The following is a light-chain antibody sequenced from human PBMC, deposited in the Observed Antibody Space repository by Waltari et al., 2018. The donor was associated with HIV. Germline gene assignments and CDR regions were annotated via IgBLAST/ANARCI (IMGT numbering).Light chain of an antibody. CDR1: QRLSSSH. J-gene: IGKJ1*01. V-gene: IGKV3-20*01. Sequence: EIVLTQSPGTLSLSPGERATLSCRASQRLSSSHLTWYQQKPGQAPRLLIYSTSNRATGIPDRFMGSGSGTDFTLTIRRLEPEDFAVYYCQQYVGSLWTFGQGTKVEIK. CDR2: STS. CDR3: QQYVGSLWT.